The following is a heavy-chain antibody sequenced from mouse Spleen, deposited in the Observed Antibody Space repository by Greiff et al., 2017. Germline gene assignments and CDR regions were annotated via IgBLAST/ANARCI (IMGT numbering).Heavy chain of an antibody. CDR3: ARYYYDVSYYFDY. CDR2: IHPNSGST. J-gene: IGHJ2*01. D-gene: IGHD1-1*02. CDR1: GYTFTSYW. Sequence: QVQLQQPGAELVKPGASVKLSCKASGYTFTSYWIHWVKQRPGQGLEWIGMIHPNSGSTNYNEKFKSKATLTIDKSSSTAYMQLSSLTSEDSAVYYCARYYYDVSYYFDYWGQGTTLTVSS. V-gene: IGHV1-64*01.